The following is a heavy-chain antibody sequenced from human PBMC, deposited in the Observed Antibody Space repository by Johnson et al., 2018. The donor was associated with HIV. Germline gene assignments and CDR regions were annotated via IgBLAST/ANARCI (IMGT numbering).Heavy chain of an antibody. CDR1: ALTFDDYR. CDR2: INWNGDNT. J-gene: IGHJ3*02. D-gene: IGHD6-19*01. Sequence: VQLVESGGGVVQPGRSLRLSCAASALTFDDYRMSWVRQAPGKGLEWVSGINWNGDNTGYADPVKGRFTISTTNARNSMYLQMNSLRVEDTAVYYCARASHSSGWYGRLGDAFDIWGQGTMVTVSS. CDR3: ARASHSSGWYGRLGDAFDI. V-gene: IGHV3-20*04.